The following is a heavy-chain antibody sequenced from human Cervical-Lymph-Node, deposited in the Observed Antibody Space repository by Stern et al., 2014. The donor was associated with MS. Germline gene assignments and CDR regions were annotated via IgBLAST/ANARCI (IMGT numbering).Heavy chain of an antibody. V-gene: IGHV3-9*01. Sequence: EVHLVESGGGLVQPGRSLRLSCAASGFTFDDYAMHWVRQAPGKGLGWDSSINWNSGSIGYADSVKGRFTISRDNAKNSLDLQMNSLRPEDTALYYCAKGQEMATSWAFDYWGQGTLVTVSS. J-gene: IGHJ4*02. CDR3: AKGQEMATSWAFDY. CDR1: GFTFDDYA. D-gene: IGHD5-24*01. CDR2: INWNSGSI.